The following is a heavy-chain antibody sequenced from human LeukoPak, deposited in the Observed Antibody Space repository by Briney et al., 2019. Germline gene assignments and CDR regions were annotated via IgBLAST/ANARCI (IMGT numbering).Heavy chain of an antibody. CDR2: IFYSGTT. J-gene: IGHJ5*02. Sequence: PSETLSLTCTVSGGSISSSSYYWAWIRQPPGKGLEWIGTIFYSGTTYYNPSLKSRVTISVDTSKKQFSLKLTSVTVADTALYYCARQDGGYYHWFDPWGQGTQVTVSS. CDR1: GGSISSSSYY. D-gene: IGHD3-22*01. V-gene: IGHV4-39*01. CDR3: ARQDGGYYHWFDP.